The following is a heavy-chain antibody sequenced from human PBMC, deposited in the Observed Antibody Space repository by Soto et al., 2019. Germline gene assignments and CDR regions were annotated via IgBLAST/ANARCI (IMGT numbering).Heavy chain of an antibody. D-gene: IGHD5-12*01. V-gene: IGHV1-3*04. J-gene: IGHJ4*02. Sequence: ASVKVSCKASGYTFSSSPLHWVRQAPGQRPEWMGWINTANDDTKYSQKFQDRVTLTRDTSASTAYMEVSSLTPEDTAVYYCARDEGVASGNWGQGTLVTVSS. CDR1: GYTFSSSP. CDR3: ARDEGVASGN. CDR2: INTANDDT.